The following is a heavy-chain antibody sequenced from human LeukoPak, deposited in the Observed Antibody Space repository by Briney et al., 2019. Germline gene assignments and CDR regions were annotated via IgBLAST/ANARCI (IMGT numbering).Heavy chain of an antibody. V-gene: IGHV4-39*02. D-gene: IGHD3-3*01. CDR3: ARRYDFWSGFPNYYFDS. CDR2: IYYTGSA. CDR1: GGTISTSSYY. J-gene: IGHJ4*02. Sequence: SETLSLTCNVSGGTISTSSYYWGWIRQPPGKGLEWIGNIYYTGSAYYNPSLKSRVTISIDTSKNHFSLKLTSVTAADAAVYYCARRYDFWSGFPNYYFDSWSQGTLVTVSS.